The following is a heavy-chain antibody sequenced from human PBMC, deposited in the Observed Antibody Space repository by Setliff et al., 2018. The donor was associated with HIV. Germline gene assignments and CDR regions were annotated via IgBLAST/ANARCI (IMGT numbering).Heavy chain of an antibody. CDR1: GLTFDDWG. CDR3: ARQTFYLSGSYRLYYFDY. CDR2: IDWSGAGA. J-gene: IGHJ4*02. Sequence: PGGSLRLSCAASGLTFDDWGMTWVRQAPGKGLEWVSSIDWSGAGATYTDSVKGRFTISRDNAKNSLYLQMNNLRAGDTAFYYCARQTFYLSGSYRLYYFDYWGPGTLVTVSS. V-gene: IGHV3-20*04. D-gene: IGHD3-16*02.